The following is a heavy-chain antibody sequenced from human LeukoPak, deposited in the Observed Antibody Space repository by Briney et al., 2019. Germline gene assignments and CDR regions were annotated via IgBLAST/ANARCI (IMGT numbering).Heavy chain of an antibody. CDR3: ARGGILRYFDWPPRTWSYYYYYYMDV. J-gene: IGHJ6*03. Sequence: GASVKVSCKASGYTFTRYDINWVRQATGQGLEWMGWMNPNSGNTGYAQKFQGRVTMTRNTSISTAYMELSSLRSEDTAVYYCARGGILRYFDWPPRTWSYYYYYYMDVWGKGTTVTVSS. CDR1: GYTFTRYD. CDR2: MNPNSGNT. V-gene: IGHV1-8*01. D-gene: IGHD3-9*01.